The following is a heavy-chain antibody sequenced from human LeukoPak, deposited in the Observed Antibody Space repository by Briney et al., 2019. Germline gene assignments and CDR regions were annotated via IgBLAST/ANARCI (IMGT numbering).Heavy chain of an antibody. CDR1: GYSISSGYY. D-gene: IGHD3-22*01. V-gene: IGHV4-38-2*01. J-gene: IGHJ3*02. CDR2: IYHSGNT. CDR3: ASRITMIVVGGRGAFDI. Sequence: PSETLSLTCAVSGYSISSGYYWGWIRQPPGKGLEWIGSIYHSGNTYYKPSLKSRVTISIDTSKNQFSLKLSSVTAADTAVYYCASRITMIVVGGRGAFDIWGPGTMVTVSS.